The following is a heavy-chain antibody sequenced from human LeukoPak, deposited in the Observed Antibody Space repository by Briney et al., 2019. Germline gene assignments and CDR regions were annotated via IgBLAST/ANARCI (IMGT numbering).Heavy chain of an antibody. V-gene: IGHV4-4*07. D-gene: IGHD5/OR15-5a*01. CDR2: IYTTGST. CDR1: GGSIRSYY. J-gene: IGHJ4*02. CDR3: ARGSLGREVSAFFKN. Sequence: SETLSLTCTVSGGSIRSYYWSWIRQPAGKGLEWIGRIYTTGSTNYNPSLKSRVTISVDTSENQFSLRLSSVTAADTAVYYCARGSLGREVSAFFKNRGQGILVTVSS.